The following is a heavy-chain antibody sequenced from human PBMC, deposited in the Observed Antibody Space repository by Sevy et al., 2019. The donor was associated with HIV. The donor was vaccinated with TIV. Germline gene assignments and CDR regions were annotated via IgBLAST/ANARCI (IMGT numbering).Heavy chain of an antibody. Sequence: ASVKVSCKASGDTFSGSALGWVRQAPGQGLEWMGWINTNSGNPTYAQGFKGRFVFSLDTSVRMAYLQISSLKAEDTAVYYCARGRQYTIFGVAIAEAAIYFDQWGQGTLVTVSS. V-gene: IGHV7-4-1*04. CDR1: GDTFSGSA. J-gene: IGHJ4*02. CDR3: ARGRQYTIFGVAIAEAAIYFDQ. CDR2: INTNSGNP. D-gene: IGHD3-3*01.